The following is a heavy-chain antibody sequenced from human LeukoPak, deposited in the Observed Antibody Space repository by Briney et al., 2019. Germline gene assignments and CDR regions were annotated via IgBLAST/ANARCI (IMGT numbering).Heavy chain of an antibody. CDR1: GFTFSSYS. V-gene: IGHV3-48*01. Sequence: PGGSLRLSCAASGFTFSSYSMNWVRQAPGKGLEWVSYISSSSSTIYYADSVKGRFTISRDNSKNTLYLQMNSLRAEDTAVYYCARDRTTYSSSWSDYWGQGTLVTVSS. CDR3: ARDRTTYSSSWSDY. J-gene: IGHJ4*02. CDR2: ISSSSSTI. D-gene: IGHD6-13*01.